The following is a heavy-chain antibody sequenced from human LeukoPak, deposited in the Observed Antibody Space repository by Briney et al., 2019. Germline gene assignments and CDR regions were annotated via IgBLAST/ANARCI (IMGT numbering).Heavy chain of an antibody. CDR2: ICYGVTT. CDR1: GGSISSSSYC. D-gene: IGHD6-6*01. Sequence: KPSETLSLTCTVSGGSISSSSYCWGWIRQPPGKGLEWIGTICYGVTTYYNPSLKSRVTISVDTSKNQFSLNLSSVTAADTAVCYCARHPYSSSWDFDYWGQGTLVTVSS. CDR3: ARHPYSSSWDFDY. J-gene: IGHJ4*02. V-gene: IGHV4-39*01.